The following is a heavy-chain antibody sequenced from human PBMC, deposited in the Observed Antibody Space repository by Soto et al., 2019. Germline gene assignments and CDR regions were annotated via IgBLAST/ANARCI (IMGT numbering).Heavy chain of an antibody. CDR1: GYTFTSYY. Sequence: QVQLVQSGAEVKKPGASVKVSYKASGYTFTSYYMHWVRQAPGQGLEWMGWINPDSGVTYYPHKFQDRVTMTRDTSISTAYMELSRLTSDDTALYYCARDRGVRDVWGQGTTVIVSS. J-gene: IGHJ6*02. CDR3: ARDRGVRDV. CDR2: INPDSGVT. D-gene: IGHD2-8*01. V-gene: IGHV1-2*02.